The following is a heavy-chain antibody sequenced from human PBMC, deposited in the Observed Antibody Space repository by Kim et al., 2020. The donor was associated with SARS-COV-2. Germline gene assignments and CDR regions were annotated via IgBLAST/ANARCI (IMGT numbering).Heavy chain of an antibody. D-gene: IGHD3-16*01. CDR3: ARSAGPYDYYFDY. V-gene: IGHV5-51*01. Sequence: SYSPSFQGQVTIAADKSTTTASLQWSSLKASDTAMYYCARSAGPYDYYFDYWGQGTLVTVSS. J-gene: IGHJ4*02.